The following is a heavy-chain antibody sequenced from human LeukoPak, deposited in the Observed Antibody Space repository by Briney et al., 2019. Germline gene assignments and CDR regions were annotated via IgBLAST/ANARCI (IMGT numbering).Heavy chain of an antibody. J-gene: IGHJ4*02. CDR2: VNPNSGNT. CDR1: GYTFTRYD. Sequence: GAPVKVSCKTSGYTFTRYDINWVRQATGQGLEWMGWVNPNSGNTGYAQKFQGRVTISRDTSINTAYMELRSLRSEDTAVYYCARVDGSADYWGQGTLVTVSS. D-gene: IGHD1-26*01. CDR3: ARVDGSADY. V-gene: IGHV1-8*03.